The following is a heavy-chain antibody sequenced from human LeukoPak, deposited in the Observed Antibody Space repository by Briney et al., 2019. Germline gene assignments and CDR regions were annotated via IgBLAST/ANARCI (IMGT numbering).Heavy chain of an antibody. CDR3: AKGGAQV. CDR2: ISSSGGST. CDR1: GFTFSSYA. Sequence: PGGSLRLSCAASGFTFSSYAMSWVRQAPGKGLEWVSAISSSGGSTYYADSVRGRFIISRDSSENTLYLQMNSLRVEDTAVYYCAKGGAQVGGQGTLVTVSS. V-gene: IGHV3-23*01. D-gene: IGHD1-26*01. J-gene: IGHJ4*02.